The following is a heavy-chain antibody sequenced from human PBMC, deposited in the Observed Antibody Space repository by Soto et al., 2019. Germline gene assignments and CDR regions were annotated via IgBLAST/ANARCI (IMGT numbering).Heavy chain of an antibody. D-gene: IGHD2-15*01. CDR1: GYTFTSFG. CDR3: AREMWDIGIVDY. V-gene: IGHV1-18*01. CDR2: VSAYNGNT. Sequence: GASVKLSCKASGYTFTSFGISWVRQAPGQVLECMGWVSAYNGNTNYXXKLQGRVXXTTDRSTSTAXMELRXLRSDDTAVYYCAREMWDIGIVDYWAQGTLVTVSS. J-gene: IGHJ4*02.